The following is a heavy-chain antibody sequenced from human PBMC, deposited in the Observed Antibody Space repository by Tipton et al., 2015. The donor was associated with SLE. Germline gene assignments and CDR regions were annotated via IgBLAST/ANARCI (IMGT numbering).Heavy chain of an antibody. J-gene: IGHJ6*02. V-gene: IGHV1-2*06. CDR3: ARDPAGGSGVVVPAAIDYYYGMDV. Sequence: QSGAEVKKPGASVKVSCKASGYTFTGYYMHWVRQAPGQGLGWMGRINPNSGGTNYAQKLQGRVTMTTDTSTSTAYMELRSLRSDDTAVYYCARDPAGGSGVVVPAAIDYYYGMDVWGQGTTVTVSS. CDR2: INPNSGGT. D-gene: IGHD2-2*01. CDR1: GYTFTGYY.